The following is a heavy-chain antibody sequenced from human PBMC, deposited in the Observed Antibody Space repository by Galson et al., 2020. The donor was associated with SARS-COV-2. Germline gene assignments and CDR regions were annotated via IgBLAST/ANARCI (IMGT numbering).Heavy chain of an antibody. CDR3: ARAGSYYYYMDV. CDR1: GGSVSSGGYY. CDR2: IYSSGST. V-gene: IGHV4-61*09. J-gene: IGHJ6*03. Sequence: SETLSLTCTVSGGSVSSGGYYWSWIRQPARKGLEWIGHIYSSGSTNYNPSLKSRVTISADTSKNQFSLHLSSVTAADTAVYYCARAGSYYYYMDVWGRGTTVTVSS.